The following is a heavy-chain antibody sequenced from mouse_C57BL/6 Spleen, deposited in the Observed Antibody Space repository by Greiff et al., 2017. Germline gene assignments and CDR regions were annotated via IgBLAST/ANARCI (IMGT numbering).Heavy chain of an antibody. CDR2: LTPSTGGT. CDR3: ARMGNPYYFDY. Sequence: VQLQQSGPELVKPGASVKISCKASVYSFTGYYMNWVKQSPEKSLEWIGELTPSTGGTTYNQKFKAKATLTVDKSSSTAYMQLKSLTSEDSAVYYCARMGNPYYFDYWGQGTTLTGSS. CDR1: VYSFTGYY. V-gene: IGHV1-42*01. D-gene: IGHD2-1*01. J-gene: IGHJ2*01.